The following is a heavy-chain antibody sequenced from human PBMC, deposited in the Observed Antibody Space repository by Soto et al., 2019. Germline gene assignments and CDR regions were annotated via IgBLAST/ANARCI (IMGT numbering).Heavy chain of an antibody. Sequence: EVQVVESGGGLVQPGGSLRLSCAASGFIFSNYWMSWVRQAPGKGLEWVANIKQDGSEKHYVDSVKGRFTISRDNADTSLYLQMNSLRAEDTAVYYCAKNNLFCSSTNCFVFDYWGQGTLVTVSS. J-gene: IGHJ4*02. D-gene: IGHD2-2*01. CDR1: GFIFSNYW. V-gene: IGHV3-7*01. CDR2: IKQDGSEK. CDR3: AKNNLFCSSTNCFVFDY.